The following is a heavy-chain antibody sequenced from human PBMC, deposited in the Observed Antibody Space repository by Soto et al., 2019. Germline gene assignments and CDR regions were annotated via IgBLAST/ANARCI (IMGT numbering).Heavy chain of an antibody. J-gene: IGHJ4*02. D-gene: IGHD6-19*01. CDR2: VSGYNADT. Sequence: QLVQSGGEVKKPGASVRVSCKASGYIFTDYGISWVRQAPGQGLEWMGWVSGYNADTSYAQRFQDRVKMTIDTSTRKVYMELRSLTSDDSDIFYCARELRWSSGWDLDYWGQGTLVTVCS. CDR3: ARELRWSSGWDLDY. V-gene: IGHV1-18*04. CDR1: GYIFTDYG.